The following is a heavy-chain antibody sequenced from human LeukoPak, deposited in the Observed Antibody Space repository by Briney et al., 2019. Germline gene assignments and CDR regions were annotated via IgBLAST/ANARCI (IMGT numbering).Heavy chain of an antibody. J-gene: IGHJ4*02. D-gene: IGHD1-26*01. V-gene: IGHV6-1*01. CDR3: ARDPVGGSTIFDY. CDR2: TYYRSKWYY. CDR1: GDSVSSNSAA. Sequence: SQTLSLTCAIPGDSVSSNSAAWNWIRQSPSRGLEWLGRTYYRSKWYYDYAVAVKSRISINPDTSKNQFSLQLSSVTPEDTAVYYCARDPVGGSTIFDYWGQGTLVTVSS.